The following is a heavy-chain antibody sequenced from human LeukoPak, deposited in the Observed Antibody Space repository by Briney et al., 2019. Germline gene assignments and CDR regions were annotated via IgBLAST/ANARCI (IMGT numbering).Heavy chain of an antibody. V-gene: IGHV1-69*05. J-gene: IGHJ4*02. D-gene: IGHD4/OR15-4a*01. CDR2: IIPIFGTA. Sequence: SVKVACKASGGTFSSYAISWVRQAPGQGLEWMGGIIPIFGTANYAQKFQGRVTITTDESTSTAYMELSSLRSEDTAVYYCARGLTSANYFDYWGQGTLVTVSS. CDR3: ARGLTSANYFDY. CDR1: GGTFSSYA.